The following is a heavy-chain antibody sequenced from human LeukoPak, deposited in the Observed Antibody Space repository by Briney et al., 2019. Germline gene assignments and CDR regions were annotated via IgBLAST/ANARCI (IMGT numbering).Heavy chain of an antibody. CDR3: ARDQSGYYFDY. CDR1: GFTSSSYS. V-gene: IGHV3-21*01. J-gene: IGHJ4*02. CDR2: ISSSSSYI. Sequence: GGSLRLSCAASGFTSSSYSMNWVRQAPGKGLEWVSSISSSSSYIYYADSVKGRFTISRDNAKNSLYLQMNSLRAEDTAVYYCARDQSGYYFDYWGQGTLVTVSS.